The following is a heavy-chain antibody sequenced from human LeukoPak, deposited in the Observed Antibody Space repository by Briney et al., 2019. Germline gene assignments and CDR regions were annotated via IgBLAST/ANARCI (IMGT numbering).Heavy chain of an antibody. CDR2: ISAYNGNT. CDR1: GYTFTSYG. Sequence: ASVKVSCKASGYTFTSYGISWVRQAPRQGLEWMGWISAYNGNTNYAQKLQGRVTMTTDTSTSTAYMELRSLRSDDTAVYYCARDPPADTAMVEHYWGQGTLVTVSS. V-gene: IGHV1-18*01. D-gene: IGHD5-18*01. CDR3: ARDPPADTAMVEHY. J-gene: IGHJ4*02.